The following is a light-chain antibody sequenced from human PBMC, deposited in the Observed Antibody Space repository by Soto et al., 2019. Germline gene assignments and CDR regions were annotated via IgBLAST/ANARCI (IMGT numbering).Light chain of an antibody. CDR3: QQCNDSPLT. CDR1: QSLSSRN. J-gene: IGKJ4*01. CDR2: GVS. V-gene: IGKV3-20*01. Sequence: ELVLTQSPGTLSLSPGERATLSCRASQSLSSRNLAWYQQKPGQAPRPLIYGVSSRATGIPDRFSGSGSGTDFTLTISRLEPEDFAVYYCQQCNDSPLTFGGGTKVDIK.